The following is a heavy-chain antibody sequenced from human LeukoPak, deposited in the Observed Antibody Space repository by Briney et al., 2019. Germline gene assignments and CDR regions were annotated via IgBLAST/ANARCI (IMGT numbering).Heavy chain of an antibody. Sequence: SETLSLTCTVPGGSISSYYWSWIRQPPGKGLEWIGYSYYSGSPNYNPSLKSRVTISVDTSKNEFSLKLSSVTAADTAVYYCARHGGSYSFDYWGQGTLVTVSP. CDR3: ARHGGSYSFDY. V-gene: IGHV4-59*08. CDR2: SYYSGSP. D-gene: IGHD1-26*01. J-gene: IGHJ4*02. CDR1: GGSISSYY.